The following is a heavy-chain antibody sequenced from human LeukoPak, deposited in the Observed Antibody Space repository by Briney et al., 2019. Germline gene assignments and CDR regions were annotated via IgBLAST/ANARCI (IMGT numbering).Heavy chain of an antibody. D-gene: IGHD3-22*01. J-gene: IGHJ4*02. CDR1: GFTFSSYA. CDR3: GKGGLYYDSSGQYF. CDR2: IRYDGSNK. V-gene: IGHV3-30*02. Sequence: GGSLRLSCAASGFTFSSYAMHWVRQAPGKGLEWVAFIRYDGSNKYYADSVKGRFTISRDNSKNTLYLQMNSLRAEDTAVYYCGKGGLYYDSSGQYFWGQGTLVTVSS.